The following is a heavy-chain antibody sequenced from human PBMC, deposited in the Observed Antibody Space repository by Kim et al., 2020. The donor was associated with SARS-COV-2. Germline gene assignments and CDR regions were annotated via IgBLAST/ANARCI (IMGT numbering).Heavy chain of an antibody. CDR3: AKDTFYNWNDAAFDI. J-gene: IGHJ3*02. D-gene: IGHD1-1*01. CDR1: GFTFGDYA. CDR2: ISWNSGSI. Sequence: GGSLRLSCAASGFTFGDYAMHWVRQAPGKGLEWVSGISWNSGSIGYADSVKGRFTISRDNAKNSLYLQMNSLRAEDTALYYCAKDTFYNWNDAAFDIWGQGTMVTVSS. V-gene: IGHV3-9*01.